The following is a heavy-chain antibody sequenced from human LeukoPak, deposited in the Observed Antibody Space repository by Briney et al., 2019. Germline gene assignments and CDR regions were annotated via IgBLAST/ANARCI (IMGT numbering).Heavy chain of an antibody. CDR1: GGSISSYY. D-gene: IGHD2-2*01. V-gene: IGHV4-59*12. J-gene: IGHJ5*02. Sequence: PSETLSLTCTVSGGSISSYYWSWIRQPPGKGLEWIGYIYYSGSTNYNPSLKSRVTISVDTSKNQLSLKLSSVTAADTAVYYCARGQVGRYQLPYNWFDPWGQGTLVTVSS. CDR3: ARGQVGRYQLPYNWFDP. CDR2: IYYSGST.